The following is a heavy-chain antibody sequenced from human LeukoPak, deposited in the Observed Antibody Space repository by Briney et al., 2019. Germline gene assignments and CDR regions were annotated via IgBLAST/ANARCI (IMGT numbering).Heavy chain of an antibody. CDR3: ARDPQSGTYNGWFDP. J-gene: IGHJ5*02. CDR1: GFTVSSNY. V-gene: IGHV3-11*01. D-gene: IGHD1-26*01. CDR2: ISTSGGTI. Sequence: GGSLRLSCAASGFTVSSNYMSWVRQAPGKGLEWVSYISTSGGTIYYADSVEGRFTISRDNAKNSLYLQMNSLRAEGTAVYYCARDPQSGTYNGWFDPWGQGTLVTVSS.